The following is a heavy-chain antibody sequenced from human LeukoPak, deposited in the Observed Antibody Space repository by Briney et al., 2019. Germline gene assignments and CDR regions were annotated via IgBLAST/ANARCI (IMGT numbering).Heavy chain of an antibody. CDR1: GFTVSNNY. J-gene: IGHJ4*02. V-gene: IGHV3-53*01. CDR2: IYSGDST. CDR3: ARDKGYFDY. Sequence: PGGSLRLSCAVSGFTVSNNYMSWVRQAPGKGPECVSVIYSGDSTYYADSVKGRFTISRDNSKNTVYLQMNSLRAEDTAVYYCARDKGYFDYWGQGTLVTVSS.